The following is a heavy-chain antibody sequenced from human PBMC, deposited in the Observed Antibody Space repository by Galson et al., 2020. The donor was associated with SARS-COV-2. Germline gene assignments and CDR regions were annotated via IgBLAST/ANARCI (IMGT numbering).Heavy chain of an antibody. CDR2: ISGSGGST. J-gene: IGHJ4*02. CDR3: AKDPRGNPDYFDY. D-gene: IGHD4-4*01. V-gene: IGHV3-23*01. Sequence: GGSLRLSCAASGFTLSSYAMSWVRQAPGKGLEWVSAISGSGGSTYYADSVNGRFTISRDNSKNTLYLQMNSLRAEDTAVYYCAKDPRGNPDYFDYWGQGTLVTVSS. CDR1: GFTLSSYA.